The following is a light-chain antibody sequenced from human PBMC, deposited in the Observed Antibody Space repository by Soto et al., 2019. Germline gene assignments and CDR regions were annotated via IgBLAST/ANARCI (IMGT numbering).Light chain of an antibody. J-gene: IGLJ1*01. Sequence: QSVLTQSPSVSGAPGQRVTISCTGSSSNIGAGYDVHWYQQLPGTAPKLLIYGNSNRPSGVPDRFSGSKPGTSASLAITGLQAEDEADYYCQSYDSSLSGFVFGTGTKVTVL. CDR2: GNS. CDR3: QSYDSSLSGFV. CDR1: SSNIGAGYD. V-gene: IGLV1-40*01.